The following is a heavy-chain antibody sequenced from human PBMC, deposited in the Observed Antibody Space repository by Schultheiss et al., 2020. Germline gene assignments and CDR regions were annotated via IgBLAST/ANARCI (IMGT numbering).Heavy chain of an antibody. J-gene: IGHJ6*02. Sequence: SQTLSLTCAVYGGSFRGYYWSWIRQSPGKGLEWIGEINHSGSTNYDPSLKSRVTISVDTSKNQFSLHLSSVTAADTAVYYCVRWWSASYYYYGMDVWGRGTTVTVSS. D-gene: IGHD2-15*01. CDR3: VRWWSASYYYYGMDV. CDR2: INHSGST. CDR1: GGSFRGYY. V-gene: IGHV4-34*01.